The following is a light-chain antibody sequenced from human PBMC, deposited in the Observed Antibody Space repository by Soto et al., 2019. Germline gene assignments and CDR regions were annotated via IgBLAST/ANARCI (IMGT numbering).Light chain of an antibody. CDR2: WAS. J-gene: IGKJ1*01. V-gene: IGKV4-1*01. CDR3: QQYYDVPQT. CDR1: QSVLYSSNNKNY. Sequence: DIGMTQSPDSLAVSLCDRATINCKSSQSVLYSSNNKNYLAWYQQKPAQPPKLLIYWASTRESGVTDRFRGSGSGTEFRLTISSLQDEDVAVYYCQQYYDVPQTFGQGTKVEIK.